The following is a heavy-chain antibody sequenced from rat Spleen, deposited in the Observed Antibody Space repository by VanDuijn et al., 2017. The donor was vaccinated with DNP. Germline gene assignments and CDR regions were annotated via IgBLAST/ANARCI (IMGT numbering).Heavy chain of an antibody. Sequence: EVQLVESGGGLVQPGGSLKLSCAASGFTFSDYAIAWVRQAPKKGLEWVTTIRYDGSRNYYRDSVKGRFTISRDNAKSTLYLQMNSLRSEDTATYYCARDLEHYWGQGVMVTVSS. J-gene: IGHJ2*01. CDR3: ARDLEHY. CDR1: GFTFSDYA. V-gene: IGHV5-7*01. CDR2: IRYDGSRN.